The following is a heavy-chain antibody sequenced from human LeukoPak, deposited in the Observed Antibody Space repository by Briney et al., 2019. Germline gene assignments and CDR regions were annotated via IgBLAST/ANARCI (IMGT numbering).Heavy chain of an antibody. CDR2: INHSGST. CDR3: ARGLEWLKYNWFDP. D-gene: IGHD3-3*01. Sequence: SETLSLTCAVYGGSFSGYYWSWIRQPPGKGLEWIGEINHSGSTNYNPSLKSRVTISVDTSKNQFSLKLSSVTAADTAVYYCARGLEWLKYNWFDPWGRGTLVTVSS. CDR1: GGSFSGYY. J-gene: IGHJ5*02. V-gene: IGHV4-34*01.